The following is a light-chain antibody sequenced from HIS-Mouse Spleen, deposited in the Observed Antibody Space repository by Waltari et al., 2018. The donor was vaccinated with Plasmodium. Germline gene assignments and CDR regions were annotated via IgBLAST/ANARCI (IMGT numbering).Light chain of an antibody. Sequence: SYELTQPPSVSVSPGQTASITCSGDKLGDKYACWYQQKPGQSPVLVIYQDSTRPSGIPERFAGSNSGNTATLTSRGTQAMDEADYYCQAWDSSTDYVFGTGTKVTVL. CDR3: QAWDSSTDYV. J-gene: IGLJ1*01. CDR1: KLGDKY. CDR2: QDS. V-gene: IGLV3-1*01.